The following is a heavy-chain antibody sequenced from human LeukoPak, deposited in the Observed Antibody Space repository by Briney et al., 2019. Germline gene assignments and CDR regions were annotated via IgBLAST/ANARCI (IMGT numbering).Heavy chain of an antibody. CDR3: ARDAVMGATPFYFDS. J-gene: IGHJ4*02. CDR2: ISSSGSNI. CDR1: AFIFTSYG. D-gene: IGHD2-15*01. Sequence: TGGSLRLSCTASAFIFTSYGMNWVRQAPGKGLEWVSYISSSGSNIFYADSVKGRFTISRDQAKDSVFLQMNSLRAEDTALYFCARDAVMGATPFYFDSWGQGALVTVSS. V-gene: IGHV3-21*04.